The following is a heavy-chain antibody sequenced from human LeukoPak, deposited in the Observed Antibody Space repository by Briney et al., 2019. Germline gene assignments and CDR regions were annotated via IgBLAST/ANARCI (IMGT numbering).Heavy chain of an antibody. V-gene: IGHV3-7*01. Sequence: QPGRSLRLSCAASGFTFSSYGMHWVRQAPGKGPEWVANIKQDGSEKYYVDSVKGRFTISRDNAETSLHLQMNSLRAEDTAVYYCARGGNHGDYWYFDLWGRGTLVTVSS. D-gene: IGHD4-17*01. CDR1: GFTFSSYG. J-gene: IGHJ2*01. CDR2: IKQDGSEK. CDR3: ARGGNHGDYWYFDL.